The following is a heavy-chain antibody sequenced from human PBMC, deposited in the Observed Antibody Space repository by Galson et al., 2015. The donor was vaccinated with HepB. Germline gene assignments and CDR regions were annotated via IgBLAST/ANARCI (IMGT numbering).Heavy chain of an antibody. V-gene: IGHV1-69*01. Sequence: QSGAEVKKPGESLKISCKASGGTFSSYAISWVRQAPGQGLEWMGGIIPIFGTANYAQKFQGRVTITADESTSTAYMELSSLRSEDTAVYYCARVEDTAIFWYFDLWGRGTLVTVSS. J-gene: IGHJ2*01. D-gene: IGHD5-18*01. CDR2: IIPIFGTA. CDR1: GGTFSSYA. CDR3: ARVEDTAIFWYFDL.